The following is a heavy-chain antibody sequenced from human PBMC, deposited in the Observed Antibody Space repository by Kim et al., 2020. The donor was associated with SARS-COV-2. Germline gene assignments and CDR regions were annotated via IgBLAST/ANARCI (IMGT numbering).Heavy chain of an antibody. J-gene: IGHJ6*02. CDR2: IYYSGST. V-gene: IGHV4-39*01. Sequence: SETLSLTCTVSGGSISSSSYYWGWIRQPPGKGLEWIGSIYYSGSTYYNPSLKSRVTISVDTSKNQFSLKLSSVTAADTAVYYCARHPPTPGDSSGYYYYYYGMDVWGQGTTVTVSS. CDR3: ARHPPTPGDSSGYYYYYYGMDV. D-gene: IGHD3-22*01. CDR1: GGSISSSSYY.